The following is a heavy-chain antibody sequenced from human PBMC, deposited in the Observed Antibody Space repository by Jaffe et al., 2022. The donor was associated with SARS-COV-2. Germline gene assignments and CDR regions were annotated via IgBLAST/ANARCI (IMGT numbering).Heavy chain of an antibody. D-gene: IGHD6-19*01. J-gene: IGHJ5*02. V-gene: IGHV4-39*01. CDR2: MYYSGNS. CDR3: ARRDGSGYDWFDP. Sequence: QLQLQESGPGLVKPSETLSLTCTVFGGSISSSSYYWDWIRQPPGKGLEWIGSMYYSGNSHYNPSLKGRVTISVDTSKKKFSLKLSSVTAADTAVYYCARRDGSGYDWFDPWGQGTLVTVSS. CDR1: GGSISSSSYY.